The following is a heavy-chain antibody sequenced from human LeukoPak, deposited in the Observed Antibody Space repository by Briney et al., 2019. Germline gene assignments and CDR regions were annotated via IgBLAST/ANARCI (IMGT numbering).Heavy chain of an antibody. CDR2: IYYSGST. V-gene: IGHV4-59*01. CDR1: GGSISSYY. Sequence: SETLSLTCTVSGGSISSYYWSWNRQPPGKGLEWIGYIYYSGSTNYNPPLKSRVTISVDTSKNQFSLKLSSVTAADTAVYYCARGKDSSGYWGQGTLVTVSS. J-gene: IGHJ4*02. CDR3: ARGKDSSGY. D-gene: IGHD6-19*01.